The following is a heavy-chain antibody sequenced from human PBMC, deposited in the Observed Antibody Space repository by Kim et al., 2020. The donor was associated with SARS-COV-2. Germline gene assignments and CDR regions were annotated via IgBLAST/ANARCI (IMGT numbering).Heavy chain of an antibody. CDR2: T. CDR3: ARHGSSGLFDY. D-gene: IGHD3-10*01. J-gene: IGHJ4*02. V-gene: IGHV4-4*02. Sequence: TNYTPSLKSRVTISVDKSKNQFSLKLSSVTAADTAVYYCARHGSSGLFDYWGQGTLVTVSS.